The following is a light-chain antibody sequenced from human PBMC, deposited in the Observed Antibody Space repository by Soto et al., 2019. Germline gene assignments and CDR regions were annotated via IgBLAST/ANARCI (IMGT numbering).Light chain of an antibody. V-gene: IGKV3-20*01. CDR1: QSVSSSF. CDR2: GAS. J-gene: IGKJ2*01. Sequence: EIVLTQSPGTLSLSPGERATLSCRASQSVSSSFLAWYQQKPGQAPSLLIYGASSRATGIPDRFSGSGSGTDFTLTISRLEPEDFAVYYCQQYDNSPRTLGQGTKLEIK. CDR3: QQYDNSPRT.